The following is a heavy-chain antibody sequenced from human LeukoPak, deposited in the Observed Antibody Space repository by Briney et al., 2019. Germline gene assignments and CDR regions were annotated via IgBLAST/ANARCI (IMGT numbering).Heavy chain of an antibody. J-gene: IGHJ4*02. V-gene: IGHV4-34*01. Sequence: PGGPLRLSCAASGFTVSSNYMSWIRQPPGKGLEWIGEINHSGSTNYNPSLKSRVTISVDTSKNQFSLKLSSVTAADTAVYYCARELTAMVNSDPFDYWGQGTLVTVSS. CDR2: INHSGST. D-gene: IGHD5-18*01. CDR1: GFTVSSNY. CDR3: ARELTAMVNSDPFDY.